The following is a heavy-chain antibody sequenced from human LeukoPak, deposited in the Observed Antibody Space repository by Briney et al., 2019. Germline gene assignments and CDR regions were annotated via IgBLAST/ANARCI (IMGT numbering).Heavy chain of an antibody. CDR2: IYYSGST. Sequence: SETLSLTCTVSGASISSYHWSWIRQPPGKGLEWIGYIYYSGSTDYNPSLKSRVTISVDASKDQFSLKLSSVTAADTAVYYCASHSGAYYIDSWGQGALVSVSS. V-gene: IGHV4-59*01. D-gene: IGHD2-15*01. CDR3: ASHSGAYYIDS. CDR1: GASISSYH. J-gene: IGHJ4*02.